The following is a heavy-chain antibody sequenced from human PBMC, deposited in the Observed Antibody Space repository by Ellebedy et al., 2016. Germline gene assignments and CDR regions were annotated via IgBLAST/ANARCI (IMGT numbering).Heavy chain of an antibody. J-gene: IGHJ4*02. CDR3: AKGYSGSWYVLDY. V-gene: IGHV3-9*01. CDR2: ISWNSGSI. Sequence: SLKISCSASGFTFDAYAMHWVRLPPGKGLEWVSGISWNSGSISYTDSVKGRFTISRDNAKNSLYLQMNSLRAEDTALYYCAKGYSGSWYVLDYWGQGTLVTVSS. D-gene: IGHD6-13*01. CDR1: GFTFDAYA.